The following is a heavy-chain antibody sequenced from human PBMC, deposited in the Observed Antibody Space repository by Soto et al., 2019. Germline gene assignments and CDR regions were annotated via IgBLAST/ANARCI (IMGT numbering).Heavy chain of an antibody. CDR1: GFTFSSYG. D-gene: IGHD4-4*01. CDR2: ISYDGSNK. V-gene: IGHV3-30*18. Sequence: QVQLVESGGGVVQPGRSLRLSCAASGFTFSSYGMHWVRQAPGKGLEWVAVISYDGSNKYYADSVKGRFTISRDNSKNTLYLQMNSLRAEDTAVYYCAKDLLSYSNYGVYDYYGMDVW. J-gene: IGHJ6*01. CDR3: AKDLLSYSNYGVYDYYGMDV.